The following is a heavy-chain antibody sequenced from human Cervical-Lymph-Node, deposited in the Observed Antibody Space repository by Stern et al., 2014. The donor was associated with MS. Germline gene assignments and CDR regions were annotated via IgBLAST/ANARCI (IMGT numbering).Heavy chain of an antibody. CDR1: GLTFEDHA. J-gene: IGHJ6*02. D-gene: IGHD6-6*01. CDR3: VKDVSSSLEYYFGMDV. Sequence: EAQLVESGGGMVQPGRSLRLSCVATGLTFEDHAMHWVRRAAGKGLEWGSGISWNSNTKAYASSVKGRFNISRDNAKNALYLQMDSLRAEDTALYYCVKDVSSSLEYYFGMDVWGQGTAVAVSS. V-gene: IGHV3-9*01. CDR2: ISWNSNTK.